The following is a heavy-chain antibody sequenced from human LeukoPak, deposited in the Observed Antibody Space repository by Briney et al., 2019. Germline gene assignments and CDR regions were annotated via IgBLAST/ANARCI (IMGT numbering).Heavy chain of an antibody. CDR3: ARGVSSDYEVWVVNSYYFSMDV. Sequence: SSETLSLTCTVSGGSVNNFYWNWLRQSPGKGLEWIGYIYYSGSTDYNPSLKSRISISIDTSKNQFSLRLSSVTAADTAVYYCARGVSSDYEVWVVNSYYFSMDVWGTGTSVTISS. D-gene: IGHD5-12*01. CDR1: GGSVNNFY. CDR2: IYYSGST. V-gene: IGHV4-59*02. J-gene: IGHJ6*03.